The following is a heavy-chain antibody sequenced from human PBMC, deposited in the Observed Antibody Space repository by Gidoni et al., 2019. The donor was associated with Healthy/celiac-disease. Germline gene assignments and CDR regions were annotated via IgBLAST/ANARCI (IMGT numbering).Heavy chain of an antibody. V-gene: IGHV3-7*03. CDR2: IKQDGSEK. J-gene: IGHJ6*02. Sequence: EVQLVESGGGLVQPGGSLRLSCAASGFTFSSYWMSWVRQAPGKGLEWVANIKQDGSEKYYVDSVKGRFTISRDNAKNSLYLQMNSLRAEDTAVYYCARDILLRLTAYYYYYYGMDVWGQGTTVTVSS. D-gene: IGHD2-15*01. CDR1: GFTFSSYW. CDR3: ARDILLRLTAYYYYYYGMDV.